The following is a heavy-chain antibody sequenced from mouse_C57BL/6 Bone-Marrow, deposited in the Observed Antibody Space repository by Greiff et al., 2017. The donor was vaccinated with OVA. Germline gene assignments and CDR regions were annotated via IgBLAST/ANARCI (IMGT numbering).Heavy chain of an antibody. CDR1: GYTFTDYY. Sequence: VQLQQSGPVLVKPGASVKMSCKASGYTFTDYYMNWVKQSHGKSLEWIGVINPYNGGTSYNQKFKGKATLTVDKSSSTAYMELNSLTSEDSAVYFCARSEDSFAYWGQGTLVTVSA. CDR3: ARSEDSFAY. V-gene: IGHV1-19*01. CDR2: INPYNGGT. J-gene: IGHJ3*01.